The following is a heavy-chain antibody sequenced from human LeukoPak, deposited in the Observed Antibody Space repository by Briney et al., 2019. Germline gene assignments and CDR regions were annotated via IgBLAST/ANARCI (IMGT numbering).Heavy chain of an antibody. V-gene: IGHV3-7*01. D-gene: IGHD2-2*01. CDR2: IKQDGSEK. CDR3: ARDDCSSISCYHNWFDP. J-gene: IGHJ5*02. CDR1: GFTFSSYW. Sequence: GGSLRLSCAASGFTFSSYWMSWVRQAPGKGLEWVANIKQDGSEKYYVDSVKGRFTISRENAKHSLYLQMNSLRAEDTAVYYCARDDCSSISCYHNWFDPWGQGTLVTVSS.